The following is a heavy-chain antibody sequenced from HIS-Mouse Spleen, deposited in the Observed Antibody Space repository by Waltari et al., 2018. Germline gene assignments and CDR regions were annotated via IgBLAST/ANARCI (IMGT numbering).Heavy chain of an antibody. V-gene: IGHV4-59*01. CDR3: ARSPSIVATFFDI. CDR1: GGSISSYY. CDR2: IYYSGGT. D-gene: IGHD5-12*01. J-gene: IGHJ3*02. Sequence: QVQLQESGPGLVKPSETLSLTCTVSGGSISSYYWSWIRQPPGKGLEWIGYIYYSGGTNYNPALKSRVTISVDTSKNQFSLKLSSVTAADTAVYYCARSPSIVATFFDIWGQGTMVTVSS.